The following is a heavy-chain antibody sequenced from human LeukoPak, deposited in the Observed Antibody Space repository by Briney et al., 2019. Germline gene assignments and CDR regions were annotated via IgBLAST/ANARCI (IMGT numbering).Heavy chain of an antibody. CDR2: INHSGST. CDR3: ARGVDDNLGNWFDP. D-gene: IGHD1-1*01. J-gene: IGHJ5*02. V-gene: IGHV4-39*07. Sequence: ASETLSLTCTVSGGSISSSSYYWGWIRQPPGKGLEWIGEINHSGSTNYNPSLKSRVTISVDTSKNQFSLKLSSVTAADTAVYYCARGVDDNLGNWFDPWGQGTLVTVSS. CDR1: GGSISSSSYY.